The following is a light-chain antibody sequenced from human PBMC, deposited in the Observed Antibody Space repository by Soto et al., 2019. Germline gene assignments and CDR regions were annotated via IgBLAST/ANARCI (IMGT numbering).Light chain of an antibody. CDR1: QRVSSY. CDR3: QQRSNWPT. V-gene: IGKV3-11*01. J-gene: IGKJ2*01. CDR2: DAS. Sequence: EIVLTQSPATLSLSPGERATLSCRASQRVSSYLAWYQQKTGQAPRLLIYDASNRATGIQARFSGSGSGTDFTLTISSLEPEDFAVYYCQQRSNWPTFGQGTKLEIK.